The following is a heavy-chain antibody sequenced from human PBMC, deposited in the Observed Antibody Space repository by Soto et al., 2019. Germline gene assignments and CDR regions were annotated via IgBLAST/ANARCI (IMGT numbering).Heavy chain of an antibody. Sequence: GSLRLSCAASGLTFSSDGMHWVRQAPGKGLEWGAVIWYDGSNKYYADSVKGRFTISRDNSKNTLYLQMNSLSAEDTAVYYCASDVSGYDSYYFDYWGQGTLVTVSS. J-gene: IGHJ4*02. CDR1: GLTFSSDG. V-gene: IGHV3-33*01. CDR3: ASDVSGYDSYYFDY. D-gene: IGHD5-12*01. CDR2: IWYDGSNK.